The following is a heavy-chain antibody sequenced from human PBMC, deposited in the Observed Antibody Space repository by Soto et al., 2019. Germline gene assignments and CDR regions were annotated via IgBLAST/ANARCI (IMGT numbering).Heavy chain of an antibody. D-gene: IGHD4-4*01. V-gene: IGHV3-23*01. CDR3: VKPPVITASYYYYDMDV. CDR1: GFTFSTYP. Sequence: PVGSLRLSCAASGFTFSTYPMSWVRQAPGKGLEWVSGISGSGISTYYTDSVKGRFTISRDNSKNTVFLQMNSLRDEDTAVYYCVKPPVITASYYYYDMDVRGQGTTVTVSS. CDR2: ISGSGIST. J-gene: IGHJ6*02.